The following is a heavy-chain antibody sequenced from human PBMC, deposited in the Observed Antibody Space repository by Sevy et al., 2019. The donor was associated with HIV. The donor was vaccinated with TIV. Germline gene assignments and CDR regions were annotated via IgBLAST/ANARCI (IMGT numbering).Heavy chain of an antibody. V-gene: IGHV3-7*03. J-gene: IGHJ3*02. CDR3: ARPQDYYGSGAFDI. CDR1: GFTFSSYW. Sequence: GGSLRLSCAASGFTFSSYWMGWVRQAPGKGLEWVANIKQDGSEKYYVDSVKGRFTISRDNAKNSLYLQMNSLRAEDTAVYYCARPQDYYGSGAFDIWGQGTMVTVSS. D-gene: IGHD3-10*01. CDR2: IKQDGSEK.